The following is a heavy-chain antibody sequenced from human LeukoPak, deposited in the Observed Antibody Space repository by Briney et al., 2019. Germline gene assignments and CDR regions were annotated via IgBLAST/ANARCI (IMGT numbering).Heavy chain of an antibody. V-gene: IGHV1-18*01. D-gene: IGHD7-27*01. CDR2: ISAYNGNK. J-gene: IGHJ4*02. CDR3: ARSRRSAGDLGP. Sequence: ASVKVSCKASGYSFIDYGITWVRQAPGQGLEWMGWISAYNGNKNYALKLQGRVTMTTDTSANTAYMEMGSLRSDDTAVYYCARSRRSAGDLGPWGQGTLVTVSS. CDR1: GYSFIDYG.